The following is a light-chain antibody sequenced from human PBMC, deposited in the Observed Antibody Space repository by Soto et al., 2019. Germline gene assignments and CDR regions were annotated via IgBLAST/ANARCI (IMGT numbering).Light chain of an antibody. Sequence: EIVLTQSPGTLSLSPGESATLSCRASQSVSSTYLAWYRQKPGQSPRLLIYGASRGATGIPDRFSGSGSGTDFKLTIRRLEPEDFAVYYCQQFGSSPITVGQGTRLEIK. CDR2: GAS. V-gene: IGKV3-20*01. J-gene: IGKJ5*01. CDR3: QQFGSSPIT. CDR1: QSVSSTY.